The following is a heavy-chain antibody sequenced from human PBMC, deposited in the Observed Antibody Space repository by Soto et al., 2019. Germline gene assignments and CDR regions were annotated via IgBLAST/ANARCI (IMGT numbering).Heavy chain of an antibody. D-gene: IGHD2-8*01. J-gene: IGHJ4*02. CDR2: ITYSGNT. CDR3: ARDSGVYLRYFDY. CDR1: GGSISSGGSY. V-gene: IGHV4-31*03. Sequence: SETLSLTCTVSGGSISSGGSYWNWIRQHPGEGLEWIGYITYSGNTYYNPSLPSLKSRVTISVDTSKNQFSLKLSSVTAADTAVYYCARDSGVYLRYFDYWGQGTLVTVSS.